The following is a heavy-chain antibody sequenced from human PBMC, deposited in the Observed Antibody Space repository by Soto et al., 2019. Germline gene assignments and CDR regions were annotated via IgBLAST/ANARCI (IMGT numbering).Heavy chain of an antibody. D-gene: IGHD1-26*01. J-gene: IGHJ4*02. Sequence: GGSLRLSCAASGFTFSSYGMHWVRQAPGKGLEWVAVISYDGSNKYYADSVKGRFTISRDNSKNTLYLQMNSLRAEDTAVYYCAKDGGEWECIDYWGQGPLVTVYS. CDR2: ISYDGSNK. V-gene: IGHV3-30*18. CDR1: GFTFSSYG. CDR3: AKDGGEWECIDY.